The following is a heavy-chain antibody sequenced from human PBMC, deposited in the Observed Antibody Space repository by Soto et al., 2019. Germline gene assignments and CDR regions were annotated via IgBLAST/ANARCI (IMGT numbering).Heavy chain of an antibody. Sequence: QVQLVQSGAEVKKPGSSVKVSCKASGDTFSSYAITWVRQAPGQGLEWMGGIIPMFGTPNYEQKFQGRATITTDEYTTTAYMELSSLRFEATAVYYCAIDQYDFRSGSYYYAMEVWGQGTKVTVSS. V-gene: IGHV1-69*01. J-gene: IGHJ6*02. D-gene: IGHD3-3*01. CDR1: GDTFSSYA. CDR2: IIPMFGTP. CDR3: AIDQYDFRSGSYYYAMEV.